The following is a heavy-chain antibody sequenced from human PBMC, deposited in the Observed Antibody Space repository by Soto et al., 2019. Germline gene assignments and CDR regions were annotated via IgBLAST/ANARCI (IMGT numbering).Heavy chain of an antibody. CDR3: ARVSKSSETSDSYYDFWSGYYNWFDP. J-gene: IGHJ5*02. Sequence: PGGSLRLSCAASGFTFSSYSMNWVPQAPGKGLGWGSSISSSSSYIYYADSVKGRFTISRDNAKNSLYLQMNSLRAEDTAVYYCARVSKSSETSDSYYDFWSGYYNWFDPWGQGTLVTVSS. CDR2: ISSSSSYI. D-gene: IGHD3-3*01. CDR1: GFTFSSYS. V-gene: IGHV3-21*01.